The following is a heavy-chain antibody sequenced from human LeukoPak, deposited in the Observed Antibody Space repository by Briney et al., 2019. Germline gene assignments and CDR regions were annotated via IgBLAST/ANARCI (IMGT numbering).Heavy chain of an antibody. CDR3: ARDIRLVGATLYFDF. D-gene: IGHD1-26*01. J-gene: IGHJ4*02. CDR2: MHSSGST. Sequence: SETLSLTCTVSGASVSTYYWSWFRQTPAKELEWIVNMHSSGSTYYNPSLKSRVIMSIDTSNNQFSLKLTSVTAADTAVYYCARDIRLVGATLYFDFWGQGALVTVSA. V-gene: IGHV4-59*02. CDR1: GASVSTYY.